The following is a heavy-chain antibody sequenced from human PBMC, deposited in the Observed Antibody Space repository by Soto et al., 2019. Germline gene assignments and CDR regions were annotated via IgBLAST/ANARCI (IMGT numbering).Heavy chain of an antibody. CDR3: ASTYSGYLDN. D-gene: IGHD3-22*01. J-gene: IGHJ4*02. CDR1: GDSMSSGAYY. V-gene: IGHV4-31*03. Sequence: SETLSLTCSVSGDSMSSGAYYWSWIRQHPGKGLEWIAYIYHSGDTHYNPSLRSRITISVDTSKNQFSLKLTSVTDADTAVYYCASTYSGYLDNWGQGTLVTVSS. CDR2: IYHSGDT.